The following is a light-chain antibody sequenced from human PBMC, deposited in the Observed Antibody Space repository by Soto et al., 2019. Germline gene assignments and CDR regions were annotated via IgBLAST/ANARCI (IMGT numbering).Light chain of an antibody. Sequence: DIQMTQSPSSLSASVGDRVTITCQASQDISNYLNWYQQKPGKAPKLLVYDASNLETGVPSRFSGSGSGTDFTFAISSLQPEDIAAYYCQPYHTLPPLTFGGGTKVEIK. CDR1: QDISNY. J-gene: IGKJ4*01. V-gene: IGKV1-33*01. CDR2: DAS. CDR3: QPYHTLPPLT.